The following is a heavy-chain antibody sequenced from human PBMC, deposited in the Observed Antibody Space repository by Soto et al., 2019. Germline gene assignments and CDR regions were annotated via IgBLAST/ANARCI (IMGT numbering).Heavy chain of an antibody. V-gene: IGHV4-4*02. CDR3: ARSSDFGGGIDAFDI. J-gene: IGHJ3*02. D-gene: IGHD3-3*01. CDR1: SGSISSSNW. Sequence: SETLSLTCAVSSGSISSSNWWSWVRQPPGKGLEWIGEIYHSGSTNYNPSLKSRVTISVDKSKNKFSLKLSSVTAADTAVYYCARSSDFGGGIDAFDIWGQGTMVTVSS. CDR2: IYHSGST.